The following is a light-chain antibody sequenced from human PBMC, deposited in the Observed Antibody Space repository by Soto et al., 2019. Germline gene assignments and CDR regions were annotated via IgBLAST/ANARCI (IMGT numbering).Light chain of an antibody. J-gene: IGKJ1*01. CDR3: QHYDSYST. CDR2: RAS. Sequence: DIQMTQSPSTLSASVGDRVTLTCRASQSIGNLLAWYHQKPGKAPNLLIYRASLLESGVPSRFSGSGSGTEFTLTISSLQPDDFATYYCQHYDSYSTFGQGTKADIK. V-gene: IGKV1-5*03. CDR1: QSIGNL.